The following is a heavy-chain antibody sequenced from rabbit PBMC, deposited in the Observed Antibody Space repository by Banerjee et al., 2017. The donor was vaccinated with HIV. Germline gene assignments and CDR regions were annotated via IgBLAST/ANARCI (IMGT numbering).Heavy chain of an antibody. V-gene: IGHV1S45*01. D-gene: IGHD4-2*01. CDR2: IYAGDGNT. CDR1: GFTISSRYY. CDR3: AGDHVGSDWTSFDL. J-gene: IGHJ4*01. Sequence: QEQLEESGGGLVQPEGSLTLTCTASGFTISSRYYMCWVRQAPGKGLEWIACIYAGDGNTYYASWAKGRFTISKTSSTTVTLQMTSLTAADTATYFCAGDHVGSDWTSFDLWGQGTLVTVS.